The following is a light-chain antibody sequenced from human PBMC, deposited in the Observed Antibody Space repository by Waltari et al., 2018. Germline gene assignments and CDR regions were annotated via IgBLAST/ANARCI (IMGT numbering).Light chain of an antibody. Sequence: QSVLTQPPSASGTPGQRVTISCSGTRSNIGSNYLYWYQQPPGTAPKLPIYRNKQRPSGVPDRFSGSKSSTSASLAISGLRSEDEADYYCAAWDDSLSGRVFGGGTKVTVL. CDR3: AAWDDSLSGRV. V-gene: IGLV1-47*01. J-gene: IGLJ3*02. CDR2: RNK. CDR1: RSNIGSNY.